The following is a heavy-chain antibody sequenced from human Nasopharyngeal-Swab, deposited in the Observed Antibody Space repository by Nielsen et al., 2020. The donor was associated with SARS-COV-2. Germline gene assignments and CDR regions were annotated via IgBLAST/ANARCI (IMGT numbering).Heavy chain of an antibody. Sequence: SLKISCAASGFTFENYAMHWVRQPPGKGLEWVSGITWNSGNKGYAESVQGRFTISRDNAKNSVYLQMNSLRAEDTALYYCTRDTPAMFAYWGQGTLVSVSS. V-gene: IGHV3-9*01. CDR3: TRDTPAMFAY. CDR1: GFTFENYA. J-gene: IGHJ4*02. CDR2: ITWNSGNK.